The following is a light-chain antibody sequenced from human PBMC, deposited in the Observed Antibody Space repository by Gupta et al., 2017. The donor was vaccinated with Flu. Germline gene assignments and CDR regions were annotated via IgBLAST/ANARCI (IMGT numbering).Light chain of an antibody. J-gene: IGKJ2*01. Sequence: GDRVTITFRASQSIRNWLAWYQQKPGKAPNLLIYKASSLESGVPSRFSGSGSGTEFTLTISSLQPEDSATYYCQQYDTYLATFGQGTKLEIK. V-gene: IGKV1-5*03. CDR3: QQYDTYLAT. CDR1: QSIRNW. CDR2: KAS.